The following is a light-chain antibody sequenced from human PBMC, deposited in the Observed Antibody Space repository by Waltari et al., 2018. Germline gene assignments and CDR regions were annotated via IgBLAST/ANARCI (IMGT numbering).Light chain of an antibody. Sequence: DIVMTQSPLSLPVTPGEAASISCRSNQSLLHSDGNTYLDWYLQRPGQSPQLLIYWGSNRASGVPDRFSGSGSGTEFTLKISRVEADDVGIYYCMQGLQSPTFGGGTKVEIK. J-gene: IGKJ4*01. V-gene: IGKV2-28*01. CDR1: QSLLHSDGNTY. CDR2: WGS. CDR3: MQGLQSPT.